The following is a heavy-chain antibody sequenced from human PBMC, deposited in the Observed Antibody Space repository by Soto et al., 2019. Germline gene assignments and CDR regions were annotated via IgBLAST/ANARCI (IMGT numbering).Heavy chain of an antibody. V-gene: IGHV4-61*08. CDR3: ASLNFDILTGYYAFDL. Sequence: SETLSLTCTVSGGSISSGGYYWSWIRQPPGKGLEWIGYIYYSGSTNYNPSLKSRVTISVDTSKNQFSLKLSSVTAADTAIYYCASLNFDILTGYYAFDLWGQGTMVTVSS. D-gene: IGHD3-9*01. CDR1: GGSISSGGYY. J-gene: IGHJ3*01. CDR2: IYYSGST.